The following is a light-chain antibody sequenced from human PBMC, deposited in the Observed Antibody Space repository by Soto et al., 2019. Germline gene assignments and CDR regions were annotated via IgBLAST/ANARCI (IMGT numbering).Light chain of an antibody. CDR3: SSFSSHTTLFV. Sequence: GDCIRISYTKTNNDFGDWNYVSWYQQSPGKAPKLIIYEVNYRPSGVSYRFSGSKSGNTASLTISGLHVEDEADYYCSSFSSHTTLFVVGGGTKVMVL. CDR1: NNDFGDWNY. V-gene: IGLV2-14*01. J-gene: IGLJ1*01. CDR2: EVN.